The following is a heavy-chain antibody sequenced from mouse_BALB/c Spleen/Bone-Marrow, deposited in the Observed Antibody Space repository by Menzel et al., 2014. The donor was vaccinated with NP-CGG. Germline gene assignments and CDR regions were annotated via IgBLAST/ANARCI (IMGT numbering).Heavy chain of an antibody. CDR3: ARRDYGSSFYAMDY. V-gene: IGHV1S135*01. Sequence: VQLQQPGPELMKPGASVKISCKASGYSFTSYYMHWVKQSHGKSLEWIGYIDPFNGGTSYNQKFKGKATLTVDKSSSTAYTHLSSLTSEDSAVYYCARRDYGSSFYAMDYWGQGTSVTVSS. CDR1: GYSFTSYY. J-gene: IGHJ4*01. D-gene: IGHD1-1*01. CDR2: IDPFNGGT.